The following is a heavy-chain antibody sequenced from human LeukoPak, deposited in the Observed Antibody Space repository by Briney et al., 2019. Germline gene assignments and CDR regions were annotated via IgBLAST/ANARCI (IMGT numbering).Heavy chain of an antibody. CDR3: ARESELLWFGELLRWFDP. CDR2: IYYSGST. D-gene: IGHD3-10*01. J-gene: IGHJ5*02. CDR1: GGSISSYY. V-gene: IGHV4-59*01. Sequence: TSETLSLTCTVSGGSISSYYWSWIRQPPGKGLEWIGYIYYSGSTNYNPSLKSRVTISVDTSKNQFSLKLSSVTAADTAVYYCARESELLWFGELLRWFDPWGQGTLVTVSS.